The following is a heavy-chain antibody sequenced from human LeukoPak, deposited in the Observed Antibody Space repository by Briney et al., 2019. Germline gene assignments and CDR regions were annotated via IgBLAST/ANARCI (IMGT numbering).Heavy chain of an antibody. CDR2: INHRGST. D-gene: IGHD5-18*01. J-gene: IGHJ4*02. Sequence: SETLSLTCAVYGGSFSGYYWSWIRQPPGKGLEWIGEINHRGSTNYNPSLKSRVTISVDTSKNQFSLKLSSVTAADTAVYYCAREAVTPYYFDYWGQGTLVTVSS. V-gene: IGHV4-34*01. CDR1: GGSFSGYY. CDR3: AREAVTPYYFDY.